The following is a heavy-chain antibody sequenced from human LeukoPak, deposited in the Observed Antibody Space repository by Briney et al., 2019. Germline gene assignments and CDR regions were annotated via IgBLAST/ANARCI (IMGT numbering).Heavy chain of an antibody. D-gene: IGHD2-15*01. J-gene: IGHJ3*02. Sequence: GRSLRLSCAASGFTFGRYWMIWIRQTPGKGLVWVANINRDGSEKNCVDSVKGRFTISRDNAKNSLYLKMNSLRADDTAVYYCARDDGNYSGGSYYDAFDIWGQGTMVTVSS. CDR3: ARDDGNYSGGSYYDAFDI. CDR2: INRDGSEK. V-gene: IGHV3-7*01. CDR1: GFTFGRYW.